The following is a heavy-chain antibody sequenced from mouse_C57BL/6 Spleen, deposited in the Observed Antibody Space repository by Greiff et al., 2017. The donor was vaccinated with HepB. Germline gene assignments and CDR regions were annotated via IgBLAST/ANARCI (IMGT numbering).Heavy chain of an antibody. D-gene: IGHD2-12*01. Sequence: EVKVVESGGDLVKPGGSLKLSCAASGFTFSSYGMSWVRQTPDKRLEWVATISSGGSYTYYPDSVKGRFTISRDNAKNTLYLQMSSLKSEDTAMYYCARHLGYDNFDYWGQGTTLTVSS. CDR1: GFTFSSYG. CDR2: ISSGGSYT. J-gene: IGHJ2*01. V-gene: IGHV5-6*01. CDR3: ARHLGYDNFDY.